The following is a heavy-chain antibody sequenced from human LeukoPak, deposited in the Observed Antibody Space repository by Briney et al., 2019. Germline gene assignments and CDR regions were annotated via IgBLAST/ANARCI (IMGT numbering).Heavy chain of an antibody. V-gene: IGHV3-7*01. Sequence: GGSLRLSCAASGFASSRYWISWVRQAPGKGLEWLANIGQDGSLINYAGSVKGRFTISRDNAKNLLFLQMDSLRGEDTAVYFCARDVGYSYGPKYDAFDLWGQGTMVTVSA. CDR1: GFASSRYW. CDR2: IGQDGSLI. J-gene: IGHJ3*01. D-gene: IGHD6-13*01. CDR3: ARDVGYSYGPKYDAFDL.